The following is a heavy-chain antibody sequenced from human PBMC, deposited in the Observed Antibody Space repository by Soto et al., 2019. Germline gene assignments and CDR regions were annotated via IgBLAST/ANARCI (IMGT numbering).Heavy chain of an antibody. V-gene: IGHV3-53*01. CDR3: ARYYGAGSYFFDH. CDR1: GVSVSSNY. D-gene: IGHD3-10*01. J-gene: IGHJ4*02. CDR2: RYSDGRT. Sequence: EVQLVESGGGLIHPGGSLRLSCVGSGVSVSSNYMAWVRQAPGKGLEWVAVRYSDGRTYYADSVKGRFTISRDASKNTLYFQITSLRAEHTAVYYCARYYGAGSYFFDHWGQGALVTVSS.